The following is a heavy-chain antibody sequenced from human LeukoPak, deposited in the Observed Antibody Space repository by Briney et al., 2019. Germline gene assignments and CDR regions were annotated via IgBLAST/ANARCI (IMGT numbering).Heavy chain of an antibody. CDR2: INSSSNTI. J-gene: IGHJ6*03. D-gene: IGHD2-21*01. V-gene: IGHV3-48*01. CDR3: AREGPYCGGDCPPTDYYYYYMDV. CDR1: GFTFISYS. Sequence: GALRLSWAASGFTFISYSMNWGRQAPGKGLEGVSYINSSSNTIYYADSVKGRFTISRDNAKNSLYLQMNSLRAEDTAVYYCAREGPYCGGDCPPTDYYYYYMDVWGKGTTVTVSS.